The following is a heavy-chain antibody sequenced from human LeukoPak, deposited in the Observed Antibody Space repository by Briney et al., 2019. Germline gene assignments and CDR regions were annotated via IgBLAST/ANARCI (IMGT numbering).Heavy chain of an antibody. V-gene: IGHV5-51*01. D-gene: IGHD5-24*01. CDR3: ARGYTYFDY. CDR1: GYILTNYW. J-gene: IGHJ4*02. Sequence: GESLKISCLASGYILTNYWIAWVRQMPGKGLEWMGIIYPGDSRTEYSPSFQGQVTISADKSISTAYLHWSSLKASDTAMYYCARGYTYFDYWGQGTLVTVSS. CDR2: IYPGDSRT.